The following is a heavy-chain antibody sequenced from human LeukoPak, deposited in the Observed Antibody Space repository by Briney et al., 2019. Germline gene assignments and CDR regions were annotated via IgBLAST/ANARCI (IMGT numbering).Heavy chain of an antibody. CDR2: IYYSGST. Sequence: SETLSLTCTVSGGSISSYYWSWIRQPPGKGLEWIGYIYYSGSTNYNPSLKSRVTISVDTSKNQFSLKLSSVTAADTAVYYCARHMYSSSWYRGWGQGTLVTVSS. J-gene: IGHJ4*02. CDR1: GGSISSYY. V-gene: IGHV4-59*08. D-gene: IGHD6-13*01. CDR3: ARHMYSSSWYRG.